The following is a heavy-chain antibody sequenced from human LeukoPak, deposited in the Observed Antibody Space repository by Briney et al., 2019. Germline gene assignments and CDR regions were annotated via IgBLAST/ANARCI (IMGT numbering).Heavy chain of an antibody. CDR2: IYTSGST. CDR1: GGSISSGSYY. Sequence: PSETLSLTCTVSGGSISSGSYYRSWIRQPAGKGLEWIGRIYTSGSTNYNPSLKSRVTISVDTSKNQFSLKLSSVTAADTAVYYCAREGGIAARPWFDPWGQGTLVTVSS. J-gene: IGHJ5*02. V-gene: IGHV4-61*02. D-gene: IGHD6-6*01. CDR3: AREGGIAARPWFDP.